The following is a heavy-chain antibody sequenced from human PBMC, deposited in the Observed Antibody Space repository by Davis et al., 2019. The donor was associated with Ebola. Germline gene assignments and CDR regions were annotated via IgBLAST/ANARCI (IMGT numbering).Heavy chain of an antibody. Sequence: ASVKVSCKASGYTFTSYAMHWVRQAPGQRLEWMGWINAGNGNTKYSQKFQGRVTMTRDTSTSTVYMELRSLRSEETAVYYCARGGYDYGDYYYYYGMDVWGQGTTVTVSS. CDR1: GYTFTSYA. V-gene: IGHV1-3*01. CDR2: INAGNGNT. CDR3: ARGGYDYGDYYYYYGMDV. J-gene: IGHJ6*02. D-gene: IGHD4-17*01.